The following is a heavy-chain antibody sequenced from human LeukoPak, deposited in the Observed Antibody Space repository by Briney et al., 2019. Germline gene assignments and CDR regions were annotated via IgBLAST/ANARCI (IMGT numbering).Heavy chain of an antibody. J-gene: IGHJ4*02. V-gene: IGHV3-23*01. Sequence: GGSLRLSCVGSGFTFRSHAMSWVRQAPEKGLEFVSGIYENGGTTYYADSVKGRFTISRDNSKNTLYLQMNSLRAEDTAVYYCARDGRYGYEDWGQGTLVTVSS. D-gene: IGHD5-18*01. CDR3: ARDGRYGYED. CDR2: IYENGGTT. CDR1: GFTFRSHA.